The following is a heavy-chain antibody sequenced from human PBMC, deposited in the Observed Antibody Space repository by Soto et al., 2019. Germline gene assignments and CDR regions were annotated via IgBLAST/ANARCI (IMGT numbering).Heavy chain of an antibody. CDR3: TTTSGWYPFDY. J-gene: IGHJ4*02. D-gene: IGHD6-19*01. Sequence: EVQLVESGGGLVKPGGSLRLSCAASGFTFSNAWMSWVRQAPGEGLEWVGRIKSKTDGGTTDYAALVKGRFTISRDDSKNTLYLQMNSLKTEYTAVYYCTTTSGWYPFDYWGQGTLVTVSS. V-gene: IGHV3-15*01. CDR2: IKSKTDGGTT. CDR1: GFTFSNAW.